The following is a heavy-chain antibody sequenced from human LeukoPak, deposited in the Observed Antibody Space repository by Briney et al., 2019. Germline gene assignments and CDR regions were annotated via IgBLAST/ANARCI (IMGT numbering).Heavy chain of an antibody. CDR2: IYYSGST. CDR1: GGSFSSSTYY. V-gene: IGHV4-39*01. D-gene: IGHD6-13*01. Sequence: PSETLSLTCTVSGGSFSSSTYYWGWIRQPPGKGLEWIGSIYYSGSTYYNPSLKSRVTISVDTSKNQFSLRLSSVTAADTAVYYCAGARAGAMDAFDYWGQGTLVTVSS. CDR3: AGARAGAMDAFDY. J-gene: IGHJ4*02.